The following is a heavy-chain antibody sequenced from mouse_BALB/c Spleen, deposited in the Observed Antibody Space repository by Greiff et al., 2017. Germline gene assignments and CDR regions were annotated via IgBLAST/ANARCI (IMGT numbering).Heavy chain of an antibody. CDR2: INPSNGRT. Sequence: VQLQQSGAELVKPGASVKLSCKASGYTFTSYWMHWVKQRPGQGLEWIGEINPSNGRTNYNEKFKSKATLTVDKSSSTAYMQLSSLTSEDSAVYYCARSARAMDYWGQGTSVTVSS. CDR1: GYTFTSYW. D-gene: IGHD3-1*01. CDR3: ARSARAMDY. V-gene: IGHV1S81*02. J-gene: IGHJ4*01.